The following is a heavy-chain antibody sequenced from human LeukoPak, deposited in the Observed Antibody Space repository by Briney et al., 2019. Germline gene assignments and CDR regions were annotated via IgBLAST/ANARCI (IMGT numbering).Heavy chain of an antibody. CDR1: GFTFSSYN. CDR2: ISSGSSYI. Sequence: GGSLRLSCAASGFTFSSYNMNWVRQAPGKGLEWVSSISSGSSYIYYADSVKGRFTISRDNAKNSLYLQMNSLEAEDTAVYYCARRGTGSSWAHFDYWGQGSLVTVSS. V-gene: IGHV3-21*04. J-gene: IGHJ4*02. D-gene: IGHD6-13*01. CDR3: ARRGTGSSWAHFDY.